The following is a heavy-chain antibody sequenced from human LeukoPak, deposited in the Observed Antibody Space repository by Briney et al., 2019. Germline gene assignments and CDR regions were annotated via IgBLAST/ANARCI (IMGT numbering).Heavy chain of an antibody. J-gene: IGHJ4*02. V-gene: IGHV4-4*02. CDR3: ARENYVWGTDIGSSFDY. Sequence: PSETLSLTCAVSGGSISSSNWWSWVRQPPGKGLEWIGEIYHSGSTNYNPSLKSRVTISVDKSKNQFSLKLSSVTAADTAVYYCARENYVWGTDIGSSFDYWGQGTLVTVSS. CDR1: GGSISSSNW. CDR2: IYHSGST. D-gene: IGHD3-16*01.